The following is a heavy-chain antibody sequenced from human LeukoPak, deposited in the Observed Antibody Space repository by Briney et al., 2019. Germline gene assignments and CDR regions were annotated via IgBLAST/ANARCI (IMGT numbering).Heavy chain of an antibody. CDR2: IWYDGSNK. CDR1: GFTFSSYG. CDR3: AREDLEMATTWYFDY. J-gene: IGHJ4*02. V-gene: IGHV3-33*01. D-gene: IGHD5-24*01. Sequence: GGSLRLSCAASGFTFSSYGMHWVRQAPGKGLEWVAVIWYDGSNKYYADSVKGRFTISRDNSKNTLYLQMNSLRAEDTAVYYCAREDLEMATTWYFDYWGQGTLVTVSS.